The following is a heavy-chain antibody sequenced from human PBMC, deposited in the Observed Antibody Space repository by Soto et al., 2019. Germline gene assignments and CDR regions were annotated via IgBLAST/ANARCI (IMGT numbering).Heavy chain of an antibody. Sequence: HPGGSLRLSCAASGFTVSSNYMSWVRQAPGKGLEWVSVIYSGGSTYYADSVKGRFTISRDNSKNTLYLQMNSLRAEDTAVYYCARGPRYSYGSLDYWGQGTLVTVSS. V-gene: IGHV3-53*01. CDR1: GFTVSSNY. D-gene: IGHD5-18*01. CDR3: ARGPRYSYGSLDY. J-gene: IGHJ4*02. CDR2: IYSGGST.